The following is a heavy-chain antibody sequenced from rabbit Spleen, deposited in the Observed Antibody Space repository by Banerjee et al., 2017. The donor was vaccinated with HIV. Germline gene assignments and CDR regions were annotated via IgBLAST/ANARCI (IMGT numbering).Heavy chain of an antibody. CDR2: IYTGNGKN. D-gene: IGHD1-1*01. Sequence: QEQLVESGGGLVQPEGSLTLTCKASGFSFSSSYDMCWVRQAPGKGLEWIGFIYTGNGKNYYASWAKGRFTISKTSSTTVTLQVTSLTAADTATYFCTRDDGSGHYIDGYFNLWGQGTLVTVS. CDR1: GFSFSSSYD. J-gene: IGHJ4*01. V-gene: IGHV1S45*01. CDR3: TRDDGSGHYIDGYFNL.